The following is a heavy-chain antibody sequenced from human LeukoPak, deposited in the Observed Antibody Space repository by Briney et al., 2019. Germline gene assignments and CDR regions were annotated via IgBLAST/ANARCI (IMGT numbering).Heavy chain of an antibody. Sequence: SETLSLTCTVSGGSISSYYWSWIRQPPGKGLEWIGYIYYSGSTNYNPSLKSRVTISVDRSKNQFSLKLSSVTAADTAVYYCASERRTYYYDSSGPTTSAYYFDYWGQGTLVTVSS. D-gene: IGHD3-22*01. CDR2: IYYSGST. CDR1: GGSISSYY. V-gene: IGHV4-59*12. J-gene: IGHJ4*02. CDR3: ASERRTYYYDSSGPTTSAYYFDY.